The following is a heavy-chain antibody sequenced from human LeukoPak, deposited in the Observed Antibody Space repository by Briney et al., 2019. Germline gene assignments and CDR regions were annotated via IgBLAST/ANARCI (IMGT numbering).Heavy chain of an antibody. D-gene: IGHD3-22*01. Sequence: SETLSLTCTVSGGSISSYYWSWIRQPPGKGLEWIGYIYYSGSTNYNPSLKSRVTISVDMSKNQFSLKLSSVTAADTAVYYCARHNSYYDSSGYYYYYYYYMDVWGKGTTVTISS. CDR3: ARHNSYYDSSGYYYYYYYYMDV. CDR2: IYYSGST. CDR1: GGSISSYY. V-gene: IGHV4-59*08. J-gene: IGHJ6*03.